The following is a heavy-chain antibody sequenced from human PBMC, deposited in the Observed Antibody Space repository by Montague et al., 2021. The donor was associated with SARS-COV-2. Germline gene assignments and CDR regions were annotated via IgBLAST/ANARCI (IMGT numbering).Heavy chain of an antibody. J-gene: IGHJ4*02. D-gene: IGHD1-1*01. CDR3: ARHLRVGNRWNGFEADY. CDR2: IFYSGST. CDR1: GDSISSTDHY. V-gene: IGHV4-39*01. Sequence: SETLSLTCTVSGDSISSTDHYRAWMRQPPGKGPEWIASIFYSGSTYYNPSLKSRVTISVDTSKNLFSLQLNSVTPADTSVYYCARHLRVGNRWNGFEADYWGQGALVSVSS.